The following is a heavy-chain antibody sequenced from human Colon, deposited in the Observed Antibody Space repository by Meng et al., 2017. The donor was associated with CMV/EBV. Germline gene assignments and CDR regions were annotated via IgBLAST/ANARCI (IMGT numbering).Heavy chain of an antibody. V-gene: IGHV3-66*02. CDR1: GFTVVSNY. CDR2: IYDDDQT. CDR3: ARGGSYSLGDEAFDF. D-gene: IGHD1-26*01. J-gene: IGHJ3*01. Sequence: GGSLRLSCAASGFTVVSNYMSWVRQAPGKGLEWVALIYDDDQTYYADSVGGRFAISRDRFKNTLFLQMNNLKSEDTALYYCARGGSYSLGDEAFDFWGQGTMVTVSS.